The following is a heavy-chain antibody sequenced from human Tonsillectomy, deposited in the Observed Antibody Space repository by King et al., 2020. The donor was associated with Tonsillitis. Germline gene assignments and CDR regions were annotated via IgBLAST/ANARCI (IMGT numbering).Heavy chain of an antibody. Sequence: QLVQSGPEVEKPGASVKVTCKASGYNFADYGITWVRLAPGQGLEWMGSISSHTTKSKYTEKFQGRVMMTIDRSTSTAYMELRSLRSDDTAVYYCVRDVDHDYVWRTYRYGYYYGMDVWGQGTTVSVSS. CDR1: GYNFADYG. J-gene: IGHJ6*02. V-gene: IGHV1-18*04. D-gene: IGHD3-16*02. CDR2: ISSHTTKS. CDR3: VRDVDHDYVWRTYRYGYYYGMDV.